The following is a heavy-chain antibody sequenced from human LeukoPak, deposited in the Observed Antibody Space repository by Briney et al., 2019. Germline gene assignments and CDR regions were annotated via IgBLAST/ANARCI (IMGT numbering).Heavy chain of an antibody. D-gene: IGHD4/OR15-4a*01. CDR1: GYTFTNYV. V-gene: IGHV1-18*01. J-gene: IGHJ4*02. CDR2: ISTNNGNT. CDR3: ARGEAADYVLFDY. Sequence: GASVKVSCKASGYTFTNYVINWVRQAPGQGLEWMGWISTNNGNTNYAQKFQGRVTMTTDTSTSTAYMELRSLRSDDTAVYYCARGEAADYVLFDYWGQGTLVTVSS.